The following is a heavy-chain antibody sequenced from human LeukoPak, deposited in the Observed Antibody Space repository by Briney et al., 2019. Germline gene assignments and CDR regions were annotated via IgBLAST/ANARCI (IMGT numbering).Heavy chain of an antibody. Sequence: PGGSLRLSCAASGFTFSSYSMNWVRQAPGKGLEWVSSISSSSSYIYYADSVKGRFTISRDNAKNSLYLQMNSLRAEDTAVYYCARDMEGNPYSSPSPDYWGQGTLVTVSS. J-gene: IGHJ4*02. CDR3: ARDMEGNPYSSPSPDY. CDR2: ISSSSSYI. V-gene: IGHV3-21*01. CDR1: GFTFSSYS. D-gene: IGHD6-6*01.